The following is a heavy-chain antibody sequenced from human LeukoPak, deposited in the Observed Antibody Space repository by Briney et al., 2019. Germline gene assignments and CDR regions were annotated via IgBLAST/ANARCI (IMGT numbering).Heavy chain of an antibody. J-gene: IGHJ4*02. CDR3: ARPNYYYDSSGFVY. CDR2: ISSSSSTI. Sequence: GGSLSLSCAASGFTFSSYSMNWVRQAPGKGLEWVSYISSSSSTIYYADSVKGRFTISRDNAKNSLYLQMNSLRAEDTAVYYCARPNYYYDSSGFVYWGQGTLVTVSS. D-gene: IGHD3-22*01. V-gene: IGHV3-48*04. CDR1: GFTFSSYS.